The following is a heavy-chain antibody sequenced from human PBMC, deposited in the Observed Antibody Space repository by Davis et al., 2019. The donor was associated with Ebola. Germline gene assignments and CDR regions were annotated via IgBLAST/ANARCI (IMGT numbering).Heavy chain of an antibody. CDR2: INAGNGNT. CDR3: ARGRKVARMGSWFDS. CDR1: GYTFTSYA. D-gene: IGHD5-12*01. V-gene: IGHV1-3*01. J-gene: IGHJ5*01. Sequence: ASVKVSCKASGYTFTSYAMHWVRQAPGQRLEWMGWINAGNGNTKYSQKFQGRVTITRDTSASTAYMELSSLTSEDTAVYYCARGRKVARMGSWFDSWGQGTLVTVSS.